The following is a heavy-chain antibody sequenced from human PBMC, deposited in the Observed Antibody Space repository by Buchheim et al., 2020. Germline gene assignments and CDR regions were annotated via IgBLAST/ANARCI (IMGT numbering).Heavy chain of an antibody. V-gene: IGHV3-7*01. D-gene: IGHD6-6*01. Sequence: EVQLVESGGGLAQPGGSLKLSCATSGFTFSAYWMGWVRQAPGKGLEWLANINQNGDVKYSMSSMKGRFAISRDNAKNSLYLQMNSLRAEDTAVYYCASSKGIAARDYYYYGMDVWGQGTT. J-gene: IGHJ6*02. CDR2: INQNGDVK. CDR3: ASSKGIAARDYYYYGMDV. CDR1: GFTFSAYW.